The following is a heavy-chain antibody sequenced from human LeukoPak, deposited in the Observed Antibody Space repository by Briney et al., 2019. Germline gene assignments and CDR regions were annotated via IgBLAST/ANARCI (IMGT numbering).Heavy chain of an antibody. Sequence: PSQTLSLTCTVSGGSISSGAYYWSWIRQHPGKGLEWIGYIYYSGSTYYNPSLKSRVTISVDTSKNQCSLKLSSVTAADTAVYYCATQGGSGYDWGPYYFDYWGQGTLVTVSS. CDR1: GGSISSGAYY. D-gene: IGHD5-12*01. V-gene: IGHV4-31*03. J-gene: IGHJ4*02. CDR3: ATQGGSGYDWGPYYFDY. CDR2: IYYSGST.